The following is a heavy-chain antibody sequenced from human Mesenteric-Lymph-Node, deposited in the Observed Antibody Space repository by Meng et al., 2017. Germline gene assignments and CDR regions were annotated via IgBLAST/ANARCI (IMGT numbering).Heavy chain of an antibody. CDR3: ARGYYGGNSDFDY. J-gene: IGHJ4*02. Sequence: QVQRVESGGGVVQPGRSLRLSGAASGFTFRSYGMHWVRQAPGKGLEWVAVIWSDGSNRYYADSVKGRFAISRDISKNTLILQMNSLRAEDTAVYYCARGYYGGNSDFDYWGQGTLVTVSS. D-gene: IGHD4-23*01. CDR2: IWSDGSNR. V-gene: IGHV3-33*01. CDR1: GFTFRSYG.